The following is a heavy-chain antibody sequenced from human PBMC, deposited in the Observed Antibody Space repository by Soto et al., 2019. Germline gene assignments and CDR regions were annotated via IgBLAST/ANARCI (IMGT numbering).Heavy chain of an antibody. D-gene: IGHD3-9*01. CDR3: ARRNWFSFAY. Sequence: LEIMSLTCTVFGGSSRSSVYCRGWIRQPPGKGLEWIGSISSSGSTYYKPSLKSRVAMSVDTSKNQFSIKLTSVTAADTAVYYCARRNWFSFAYWGQGTLVTVSS. J-gene: IGHJ4*02. CDR2: ISSSGST. V-gene: IGHV4-39*01. CDR1: GGSSRSSVYC.